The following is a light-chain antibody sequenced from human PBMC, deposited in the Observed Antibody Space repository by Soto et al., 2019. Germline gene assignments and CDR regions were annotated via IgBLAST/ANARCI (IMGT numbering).Light chain of an antibody. J-gene: IGKJ1*01. CDR2: DAS. Sequence: DIQMTQSPSSLSASVGDRVTITCQASQDISNYLNWYQQKPGKAPKLLIYDASNLETGVPSRFSGSGSGTDFTFTISSLQPEDIATYYCQQYDNLFGKGTKVEIK. CDR1: QDISNY. CDR3: QQYDNL. V-gene: IGKV1-33*01.